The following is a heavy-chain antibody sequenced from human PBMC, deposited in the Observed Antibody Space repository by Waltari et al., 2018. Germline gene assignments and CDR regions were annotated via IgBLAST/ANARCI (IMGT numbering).Heavy chain of an antibody. J-gene: IGHJ4*02. V-gene: IGHV3-7*04. CDR2: IKNDGTEK. CDR3: ARGGWYLDY. D-gene: IGHD6-19*01. Sequence: EVHLVGPGGGLVPPGGSLCLSCAGSAFPFGRAWSGWGRPVPGKGLEWVANIKNDGTEKYYVDSVKGRFTISRDNAKKSLYLQMNSLRAEDTAVYYCARGGWYLDYWGQGILVTVSS. CDR1: AFPFGRAW.